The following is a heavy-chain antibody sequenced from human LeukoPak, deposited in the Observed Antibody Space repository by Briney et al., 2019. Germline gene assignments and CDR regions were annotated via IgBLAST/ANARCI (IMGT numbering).Heavy chain of an antibody. CDR1: GYTFTAFH. J-gene: IGHJ4*02. Sequence: ASVEVSCKASGYTFTAFHMHWVRRAPGQGLEWMGWINPNTGATNYPQKFQGRVTMTTDTSISTAYMELSSLRSDDTAFYYCARGEVDTSGWDCFHFWGQGALVTVSS. CDR2: INPNTGAT. D-gene: IGHD6-19*01. V-gene: IGHV1-2*02. CDR3: ARGEVDTSGWDCFHF.